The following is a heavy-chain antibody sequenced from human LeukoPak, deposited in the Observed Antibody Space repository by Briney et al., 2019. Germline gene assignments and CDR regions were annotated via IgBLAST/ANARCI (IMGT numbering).Heavy chain of an antibody. CDR1: GYTFTGND. CDR2: MNPKSGNT. D-gene: IGHD4-17*01. V-gene: IGHV1-8*02. CDR3: ATVAVTAYYFDY. J-gene: IGHJ4*02. Sequence: ASVKVSCKASGYTFTGNDINWVRQATGQGLEWMGWMNPKSGNTGYEQKFQGRVTMTRNISISTAYMELSSLKSEDTAVYYCATVAVTAYYFDYWGQGTLVTVSS.